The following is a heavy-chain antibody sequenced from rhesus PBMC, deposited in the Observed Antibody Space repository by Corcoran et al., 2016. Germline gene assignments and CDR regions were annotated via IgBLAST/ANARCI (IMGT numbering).Heavy chain of an antibody. D-gene: IGHD4-23*01. CDR1: GGSISSNY. CDR2: ISGGGGSH. CDR3: ARENTVNTPFAF. Sequence: QLQLQESGPGLVKPSETLSLTCAVSGGSISSNYWSWIRQPPGKGLEWIGRISGGGGSHDYNHALSRRVTSSTDTSKNQFSLRLSAVTAADTAVYYWARENTVNTPFAFWGQGALVTVSS. V-gene: IGHV4-173*01. J-gene: IGHJ1*01.